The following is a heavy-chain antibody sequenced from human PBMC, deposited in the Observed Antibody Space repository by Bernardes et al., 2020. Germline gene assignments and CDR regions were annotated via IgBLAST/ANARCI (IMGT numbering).Heavy chain of an antibody. CDR3: ARGYRGYCPGGFLTLCRPGTHYYYYGMDV. CDR2: IIPILGIA. CDR1: GGTFSSYA. J-gene: IGHJ6*02. Sequence: SVKVSCKASGGTFSSYAISWVRQAPGQGLEWMGRIIPILGIANYAQKFQGRVTITADKSTSTAYMELSSLRSEDTAVYYCARGYRGYCPGGFLTLCRPGTHYYYYGMDVWGQGTTVTVSS. D-gene: IGHD2-15*01. V-gene: IGHV1-69*04.